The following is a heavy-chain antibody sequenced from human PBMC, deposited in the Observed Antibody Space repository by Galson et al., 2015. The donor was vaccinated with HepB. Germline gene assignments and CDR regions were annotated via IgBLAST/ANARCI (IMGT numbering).Heavy chain of an antibody. CDR1: GFTFSGYR. Sequence: SLRLSCAASGFTFSGYRMHWVRQAPGKGLAWVSAVSLGGASTVYADSVKGRFTMSRDNARNMVYLQMNSLRAEDTGVYYCAREIVREAGAFDFWGQGTQVTVSS. CDR3: AREIVREAGAFDF. J-gene: IGHJ4*02. V-gene: IGHV3-74*01. CDR2: VSLGGAST. D-gene: IGHD5-24*01.